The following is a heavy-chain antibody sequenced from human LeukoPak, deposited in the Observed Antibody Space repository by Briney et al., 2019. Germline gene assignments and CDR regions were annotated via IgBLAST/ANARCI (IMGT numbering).Heavy chain of an antibody. CDR3: ARGRIGYGDYDY. CDR2: IYSGGTT. V-gene: IGHV3-53*01. D-gene: IGHD4-17*01. J-gene: IGHJ4*02. CDR1: GFIVSGTY. Sequence: GGSLRLSCAASGFIVSGTYMSWVRQAPGKGLEWVSVIYSGGTTYYTDSVKGRFTISRDNSKNTLYLQMNSLRVEDTAVYYCARGRIGYGDYDYWGQGTLVTVSS.